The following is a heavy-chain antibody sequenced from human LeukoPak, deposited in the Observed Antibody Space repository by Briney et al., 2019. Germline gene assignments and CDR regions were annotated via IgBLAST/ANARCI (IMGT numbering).Heavy chain of an antibody. Sequence: PSGTLSLTCTVSGGSISSYCWSWIRQPPGKGLEWIWYIYYSGSTNYNPSLKSRVTISLDTSKNKFFLQLIAVTAADTAVYYCAGRYSSGWYWFDPWGQGTLVTVSS. CDR3: AGRYSSGWYWFDP. CDR2: IYYSGST. J-gene: IGHJ5*02. D-gene: IGHD6-19*01. V-gene: IGHV4-59*08. CDR1: GGSISSYC.